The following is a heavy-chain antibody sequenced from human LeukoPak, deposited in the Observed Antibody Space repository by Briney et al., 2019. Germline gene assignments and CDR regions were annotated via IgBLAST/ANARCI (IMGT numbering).Heavy chain of an antibody. CDR2: ISGSGGST. D-gene: IGHD6-19*01. J-gene: IGHJ6*03. CDR3: AKASVSGWIDYYYYYYMDV. CDR1: GFTFSSYG. Sequence: GGSLRLSCAASGFTFSSYGMSWVRQAPGKGLEWVSAISGSGGSTYYADSVKGRFTISRDNSKNTLYLQMNSLRAEDTAVYYCAKASVSGWIDYYYYYYMDVWGKGTTVTISS. V-gene: IGHV3-23*01.